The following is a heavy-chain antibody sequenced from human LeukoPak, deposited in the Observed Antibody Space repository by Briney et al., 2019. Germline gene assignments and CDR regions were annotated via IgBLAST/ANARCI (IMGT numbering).Heavy chain of an antibody. J-gene: IGHJ4*02. CDR3: ASYDYVWGSYRYTKNDY. V-gene: IGHV1-69*06. CDR2: IIPIFGTA. D-gene: IGHD3-16*02. Sequence: GASVKVSCKASGYTFTSYGISWVRQAPGQGLEWMGGIIPIFGTANYAQKFQGRVTITADKSTSTAYMELSSLRSEDTAVYYCASYDYVWGSYRYTKNDYWGQGTLVTVSS. CDR1: GYTFTSYG.